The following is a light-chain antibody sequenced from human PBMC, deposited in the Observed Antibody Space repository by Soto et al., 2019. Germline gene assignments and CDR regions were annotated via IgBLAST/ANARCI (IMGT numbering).Light chain of an antibody. Sequence: DKLMSQSPATLSVSPGARVPLSCRASQNIHNHMSWFLQKTGQNPRILIYDEIIRAPDVPARVSGMWSWTECTLNINSLQYEDLAVYYGQQYDASTLTLRGGKKGYIK. V-gene: IGKV3-15*01. CDR3: QQYDASTLT. CDR1: QNIHNH. CDR2: DEI. J-gene: IGKJ4*01.